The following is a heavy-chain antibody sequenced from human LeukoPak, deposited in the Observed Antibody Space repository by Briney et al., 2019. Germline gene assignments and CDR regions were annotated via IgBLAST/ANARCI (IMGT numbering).Heavy chain of an antibody. Sequence: GASVTVSLKSSGYTFVSHGMSWMRQAPGQGLEWVGWISAFNGETVYAQNLQGRVSMTTDTSTYTAYVELRSLTADDTAMYYCVRQYTNWGYPDFWGEGTLVTVSS. V-gene: IGHV1-18*01. CDR2: ISAFNGET. D-gene: IGHD7-27*01. CDR1: GYTFVSHG. CDR3: VRQYTNWGYPDF. J-gene: IGHJ4*02.